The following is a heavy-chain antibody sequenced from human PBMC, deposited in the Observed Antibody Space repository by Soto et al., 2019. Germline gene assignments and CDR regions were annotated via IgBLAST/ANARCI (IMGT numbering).Heavy chain of an antibody. V-gene: IGHV5-51*01. J-gene: IGHJ6*02. CDR3: ARLGSSSTSCYKRGMDV. CDR1: GCNIASLW. CDR2: IYPGDSDT. Sequence: NGAGCNIASLWIGRVRQIPGKGLEWMGIIYPGDSDTRYSPSFQGQVTISADKSISTAYLQWSSLKASDTAMYYCARLGSSSTSCYKRGMDVWGQGITVTVSS. D-gene: IGHD2-2*02.